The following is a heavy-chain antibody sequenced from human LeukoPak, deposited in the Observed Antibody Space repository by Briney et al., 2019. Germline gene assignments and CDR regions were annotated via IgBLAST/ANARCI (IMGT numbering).Heavy chain of an antibody. J-gene: IGHJ4*02. V-gene: IGHV1-69*04. CDR2: IIPILGIA. D-gene: IGHD4-4*01. CDR3: ARGVPGPEHSNPFDY. CDR1: GGTFSSYA. Sequence: SVKVSCKASGGTFSSYAISWVRQAPGQGLEWMGRIIPILGIANYAQKFQGRVTITADKSTSTAYMELSSLRSEDTAVYYCARGVPGPEHSNPFDYWGQGTLVTVSS.